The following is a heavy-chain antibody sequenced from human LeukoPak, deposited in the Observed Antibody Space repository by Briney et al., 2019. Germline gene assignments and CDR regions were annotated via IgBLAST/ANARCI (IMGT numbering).Heavy chain of an antibody. CDR2: ISGSGGST. V-gene: IGHV3-23*01. J-gene: IGHJ4*02. D-gene: IGHD4-17*01. CDR1: GFTFSSYA. Sequence: GGSLRLSCAGSGFTFSSYAMSWVRQAPGKGLEWVSGISGSGGSTYYADSVKGRFTISRDNSKNTLYLQMNSLRAEDTAVYYCAGVYYGDYRFYFDYWGQGTLVTVSS. CDR3: AGVYYGDYRFYFDY.